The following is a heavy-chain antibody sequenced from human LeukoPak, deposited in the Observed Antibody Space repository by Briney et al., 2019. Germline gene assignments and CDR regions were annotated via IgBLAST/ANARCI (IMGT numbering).Heavy chain of an antibody. CDR3: ARLITGTTTAFDI. V-gene: IGHV4-4*07. D-gene: IGHD1-7*01. J-gene: IGHJ3*02. CDR2: VYTSGST. CDR1: GGSISGYY. Sequence: SETLSLTCTVSGGSISGYYWSWIRQHAGKGLEWIGRVYTSGSTHYNPSLKSRVTMSVDTSKNQFSLKLSSVTAADTAVYYCARLITGTTTAFDIWGQGTMVTVSS.